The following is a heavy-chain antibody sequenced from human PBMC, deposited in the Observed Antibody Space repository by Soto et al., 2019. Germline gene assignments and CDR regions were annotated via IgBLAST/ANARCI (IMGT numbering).Heavy chain of an antibody. V-gene: IGHV4-59*01. D-gene: IGHD5-12*01. J-gene: IGHJ5*02. CDR3: ARDWNSGYDP. CDR1: GGNINNYY. CDR2: IYYSGST. Sequence: QVQLQESGPGLVKPSETLSLTCTVSGGNINNYYWSWIRQSPGKGLEWIGYIYYSGSTNYNPSLKSRVTISTDTSKNQFSLRLNSVTAADTAVYYCARDWNSGYDPWGQGTLVTVSS.